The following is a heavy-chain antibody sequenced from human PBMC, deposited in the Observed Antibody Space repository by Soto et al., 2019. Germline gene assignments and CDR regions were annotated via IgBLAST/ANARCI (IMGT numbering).Heavy chain of an antibody. CDR1: GYTLTELS. Sequence: GASVKVSCKVSGYTLTELSMHWVRQAPGKGLEWMGGFDPEDGETIYAQKFQGRVTMTEDTSTDTAYMELSSLRSEDTAVYYCATQRMVYAINWFDSWGQGTLVTVSS. CDR3: ATQRMVYAINWFDS. D-gene: IGHD2-8*01. J-gene: IGHJ5*01. CDR2: FDPEDGET. V-gene: IGHV1-24*01.